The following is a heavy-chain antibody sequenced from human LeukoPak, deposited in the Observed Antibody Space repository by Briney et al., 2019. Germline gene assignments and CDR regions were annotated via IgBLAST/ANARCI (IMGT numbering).Heavy chain of an antibody. CDR3: ARDRSSSSFDP. D-gene: IGHD6-6*01. CDR1: GYSISSGCY. J-gene: IGHJ5*02. V-gene: IGHV4-38-2*02. Sequence: SETLSLTCTVSGYSISSGCYWGWIRQPPGKGREWIGSIYHSGSTYYNPSLKSRVTISVDTSKNQFSLKLSSVTAADTAVYYCARDRSSSSFDPWGQGTLVTVSS. CDR2: IYHSGST.